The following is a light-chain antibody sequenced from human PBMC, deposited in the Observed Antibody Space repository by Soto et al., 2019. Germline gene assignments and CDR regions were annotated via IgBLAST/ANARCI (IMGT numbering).Light chain of an antibody. Sequence: DIQMTQNPSTLSGSVADRVTITCRASQTISSWLAWYQQKPGKAPKLLIYKASTLKSGVPSRFSGSGSGTEFTLTISSLQPDDFATYYCQQYERFATFGQGTKAAIK. CDR3: QQYERFAT. CDR2: KAS. J-gene: IGKJ1*01. V-gene: IGKV1-5*03. CDR1: QTISSW.